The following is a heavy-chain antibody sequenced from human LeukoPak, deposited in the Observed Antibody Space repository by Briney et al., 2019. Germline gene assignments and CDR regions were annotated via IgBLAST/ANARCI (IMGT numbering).Heavy chain of an antibody. Sequence: SETLSLTCTVSGGYISTYYWSWIRQPPGRGLEWIGYVHFSGDTKYNPSLKSRVSISIDTSKNQFSLKLSSVTAADTAVYFCARDLRGSRGYDSGYWGQGTLVIVSS. CDR3: ARDLRGSRGYDSGY. CDR2: VHFSGDT. J-gene: IGHJ4*02. D-gene: IGHD5-12*01. V-gene: IGHV4-59*01. CDR1: GGYISTYY.